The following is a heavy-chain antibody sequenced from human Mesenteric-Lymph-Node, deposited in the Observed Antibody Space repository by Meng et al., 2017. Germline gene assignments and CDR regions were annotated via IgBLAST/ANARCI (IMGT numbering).Heavy chain of an antibody. V-gene: IGHV4-4*01. CDR2: VYHRGDT. Sequence: QVRLQESGPGLVKPSQTLSLTCTVSGDSISSDIWWSWVRQPPGKGLEWIGEVYHRGDTNYNPSLKSRVVISVDRSKNQFSLNLSSVTAADTAVYCCVRSSGWVKTGFDPWGQGTLVTVSS. D-gene: IGHD6-19*01. CDR3: VRSSGWVKTGFDP. CDR1: GDSISSDIW. J-gene: IGHJ5*02.